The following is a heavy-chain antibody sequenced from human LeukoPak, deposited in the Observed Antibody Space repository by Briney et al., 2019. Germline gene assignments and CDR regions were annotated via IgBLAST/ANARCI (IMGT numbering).Heavy chain of an antibody. CDR1: GYTFSDYT. CDR2: ISSGGSVM. Sequence: PGGSLRLSCGASGYTFSDYTMNWVRQAPGKGPEWISYISSGGSVMHYADSVKGRFTISRDSVENSLYLQMNSLRVEDTAVYYCTRDLEYWGQGVLVTVSS. V-gene: IGHV3-48*01. CDR3: TRDLEY. J-gene: IGHJ4*02.